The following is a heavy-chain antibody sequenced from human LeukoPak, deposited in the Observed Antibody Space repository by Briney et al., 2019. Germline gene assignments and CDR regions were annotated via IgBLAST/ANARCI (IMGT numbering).Heavy chain of an antibody. D-gene: IGHD4-11*01. V-gene: IGHV4-39*02. J-gene: IGHJ4*02. CDR1: GGSISSSYYY. Sequence: SETLSLTCTVSGGSISSSYYYWGWIRQPPGKGLEWIGSIYYSGSTYYNPSLNSRVTIFLDTSKNRFSLNLISVTATDTAVYYCVRDYSNFVQGDWGQGTLVTVSS. CDR3: VRDYSNFVQGD. CDR2: IYYSGST.